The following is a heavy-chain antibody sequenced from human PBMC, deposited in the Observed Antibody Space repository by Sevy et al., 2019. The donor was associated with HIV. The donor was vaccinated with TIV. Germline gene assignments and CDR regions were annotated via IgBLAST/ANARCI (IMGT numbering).Heavy chain of an antibody. Sequence: SETLSLTCAVYGGSFSGYYWSWIRQPPGKGLEWTGEINHSGSTNYNPSLKSRVTISVDTSKNQFSLKLSSVTAADTAVYYCARGPWLARFDYWGQGTLVTVSS. V-gene: IGHV4-34*01. CDR2: INHSGST. CDR3: ARGPWLARFDY. CDR1: GGSFSGYY. J-gene: IGHJ4*02. D-gene: IGHD6-19*01.